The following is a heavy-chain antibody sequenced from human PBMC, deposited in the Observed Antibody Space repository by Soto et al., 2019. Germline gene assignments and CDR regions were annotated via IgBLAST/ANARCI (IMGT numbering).Heavy chain of an antibody. CDR1: GGTFSSYA. V-gene: IGHV1-69*06. D-gene: IGHD3-22*01. CDR2: IIPIFGTA. J-gene: IGHJ4*02. CDR3: ARDYYDSSGLGV. Sequence: QVQLVQSGAEVKKPGSSVKVSCKASGGTFSSYAISWVRQAPGLGLEWIGGIIPIFGTANYAQKFQGRVTITADKSTSTAYMELSSLRSEDTAVYYCARDYYDSSGLGVWGQGTLVTVSS.